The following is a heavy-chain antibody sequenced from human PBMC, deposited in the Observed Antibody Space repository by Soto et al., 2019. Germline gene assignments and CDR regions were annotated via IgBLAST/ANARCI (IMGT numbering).Heavy chain of an antibody. J-gene: IGHJ4*02. CDR2: IWYDGSHT. Sequence: QVQLVESGGGVVQPGRSLRLSCAASGFIFSYYGMHWVRQAPGKGLEWVAMIWYDGSHTYHADSVKGRFTISRDNSKNTLYLQMNSLRAEDTAVYYCAGDMSPTSGSYLGYWGQGTRVTVSS. D-gene: IGHD1-26*01. CDR3: AGDMSPTSGSYLGY. CDR1: GFIFSYYG. V-gene: IGHV3-33*01.